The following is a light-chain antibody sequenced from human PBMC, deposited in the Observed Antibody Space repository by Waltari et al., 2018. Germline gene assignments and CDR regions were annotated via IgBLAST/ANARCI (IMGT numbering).Light chain of an antibody. Sequence: SYELTQPPSVSVSPGQTARITCSGDALPKQYAYWYQQKPGQAPVLVIYKDSERPSGIPELFSGSSSGTTVTLTISGVQAEDEADYYCQSADSSVPYVFGTGTKVTVL. J-gene: IGLJ1*01. CDR2: KDS. CDR1: ALPKQY. V-gene: IGLV3-25*03. CDR3: QSADSSVPYV.